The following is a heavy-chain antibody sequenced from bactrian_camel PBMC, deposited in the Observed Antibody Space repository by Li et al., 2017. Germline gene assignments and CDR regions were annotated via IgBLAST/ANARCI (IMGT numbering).Heavy chain of an antibody. CDR2: ISKDDVP. CDR3: AADRHVRFGRCEVGMDQADFGI. V-gene: IGHV3S53*01. CDR1: GSAYSSKY. J-gene: IGHJ6*01. D-gene: IGHD5*01. Sequence: HVQLVESGGGSVQAGGSLRLSCAASGSAYSSKYMGWFRQAPGKEREGVASISKDDVPTYDTSVKGRFTISRDSAKKTQYLRMNRPNAEDTAMYYCAADRHVRFGRCEVGMDQADFGIWGQGTQVTVSS.